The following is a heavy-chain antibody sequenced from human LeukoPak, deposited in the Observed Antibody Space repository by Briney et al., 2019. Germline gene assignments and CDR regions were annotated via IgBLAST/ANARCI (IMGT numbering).Heavy chain of an antibody. CDR2: ISRSGSFI. CDR3: AREGPMLRGVIGGKIDY. Sequence: PGGSLRLSCAASGFTFSDYYMSWIRQAPGKVLEWVSYISRSGSFISYTDSVKGRFTISRDNAKNSLYLQMNSLRADDTAVYYCAREGPMLRGVIGGKIDYWGQGTLVTVSS. D-gene: IGHD3-10*01. J-gene: IGHJ4*02. CDR1: GFTFSDYY. V-gene: IGHV3-11*01.